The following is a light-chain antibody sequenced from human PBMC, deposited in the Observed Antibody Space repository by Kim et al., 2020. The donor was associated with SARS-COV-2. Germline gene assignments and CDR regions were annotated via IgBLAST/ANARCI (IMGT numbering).Light chain of an antibody. CDR3: QQYNSYLYT. Sequence: DIQMTQSPSTLSASVGDRVTITCRASQSISSWLAWYQQKPGKAPKLLIYDASSLESGVPSRFSGSGSGTEFTLTISSLQPDDFATYYCQQYNSYLYTFGQGNKLDIK. CDR1: QSISSW. J-gene: IGKJ2*01. V-gene: IGKV1-5*01. CDR2: DAS.